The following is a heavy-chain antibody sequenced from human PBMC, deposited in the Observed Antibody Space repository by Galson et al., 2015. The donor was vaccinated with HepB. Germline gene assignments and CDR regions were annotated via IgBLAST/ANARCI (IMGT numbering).Heavy chain of an antibody. CDR2: IWYDGSNK. V-gene: IGHV3-33*08. J-gene: IGHJ6*02. Sequence: SLRLSCAASGFTFSSYGMHWVRQAPGKGLEWVAVIWYDGSNKYYADSVKGRFTISRDNSKNTLYLQMNSRRAEDTAVYYCARARGYSYGYGMDVWGQGTTVTVSS. CDR3: ARARGYSYGYGMDV. CDR1: GFTFSSYG. D-gene: IGHD5-18*01.